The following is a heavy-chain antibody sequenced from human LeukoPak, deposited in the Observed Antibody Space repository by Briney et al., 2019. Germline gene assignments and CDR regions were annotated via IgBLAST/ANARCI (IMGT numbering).Heavy chain of an antibody. Sequence: PSETLSLTCTVSGVSISSYYWSWIRQPAGKAPEWIGRIYSSGIINYNPSLKSRVTMSLDNSKNQLSLKLSYVTAADTAVYYCARDTGKSGYPDYWGQGTLVTVSS. J-gene: IGHJ4*02. CDR3: ARDTGKSGYPDY. D-gene: IGHD3-3*01. CDR1: GVSISSYY. CDR2: IYSSGII. V-gene: IGHV4-4*07.